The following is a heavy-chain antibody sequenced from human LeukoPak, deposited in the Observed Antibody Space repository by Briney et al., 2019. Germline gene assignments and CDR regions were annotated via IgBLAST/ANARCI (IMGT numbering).Heavy chain of an antibody. Sequence: PSETLSLTCAAYGGSFSGYYWSWIRQPPGKGLEWIGEINHSGSTNYNPSLKSRVTISVDTSKNQFSLKLSSVTAADTAVYYCARGLGITGPKYYFDYWGQGSLVTVSS. CDR1: GGSFSGYY. J-gene: IGHJ4*02. CDR2: INHSGST. D-gene: IGHD1-20*01. CDR3: ARGLGITGPKYYFDY. V-gene: IGHV4-34*01.